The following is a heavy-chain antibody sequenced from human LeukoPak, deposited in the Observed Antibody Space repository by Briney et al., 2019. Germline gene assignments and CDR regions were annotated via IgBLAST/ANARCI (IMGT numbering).Heavy chain of an antibody. Sequence: GGTLRLSCAVSGFTFSSYGMSWVRQAPGKGLEWVSGISGSGNSTDYADSVKGRFTISRDNTKNSVSLQMNSLSAEDTAVYYCATGAAGTRFLGSLEIWGQGTMVTVSS. CDR2: ISGSGNST. D-gene: IGHD1-1*01. V-gene: IGHV3-23*01. J-gene: IGHJ3*02. CDR1: GFTFSSYG. CDR3: ATGAAGTRFLGSLEI.